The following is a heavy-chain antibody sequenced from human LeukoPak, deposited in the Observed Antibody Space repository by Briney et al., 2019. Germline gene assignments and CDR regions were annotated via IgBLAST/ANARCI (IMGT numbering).Heavy chain of an antibody. D-gene: IGHD3-3*01. CDR3: ARGYDFWVQYYFDS. Sequence: GGSLRLSCAASGFTFSSYSMNWVRQAPGKGLEWVSSISSSSSYIYYADSVKGRFTISRDNAKNSLYLQMNNLRAEDTAVYYCARGYDFWVQYYFDSWGQGTLVTVSS. CDR1: GFTFSSYS. CDR2: ISSSSSYI. V-gene: IGHV3-21*01. J-gene: IGHJ4*02.